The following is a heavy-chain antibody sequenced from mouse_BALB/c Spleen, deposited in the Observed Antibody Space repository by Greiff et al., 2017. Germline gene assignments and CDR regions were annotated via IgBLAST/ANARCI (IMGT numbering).Heavy chain of an antibody. J-gene: IGHJ2*01. CDR1: GYTFSSYW. CDR2: ILPGSGST. Sequence: VQLQQSGAALLKPGASVKISCKATGYTFSSYWREWVKQRPGPGLEWIGEILPGSGSTNYHEKFKGKATFTADTSSNTADMQLRSLTSEDSAVYCSARGLDYWGQGTTLT. CDR3: ARGLDY. V-gene: IGHV1-9*01.